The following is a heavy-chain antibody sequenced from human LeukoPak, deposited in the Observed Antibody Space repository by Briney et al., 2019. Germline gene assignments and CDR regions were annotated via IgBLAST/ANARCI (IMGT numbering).Heavy chain of an antibody. D-gene: IGHD3-16*01. CDR2: IRHDESKT. CDR3: AKPVIPSAYPGTYYMDV. J-gene: IGHJ6*03. CDR1: GLIFSRYG. V-gene: IGHV3-30*02. Sequence: GGSLRLSCAASGLIFSRYGMHWVGQAPGEGVEGVAYIRHDESKTLYADSVKGRFTISRDNSKNTLYLQMHSLRAEDTALYYCAKPVIPSAYPGTYYMDVWGKGTTVTVSS.